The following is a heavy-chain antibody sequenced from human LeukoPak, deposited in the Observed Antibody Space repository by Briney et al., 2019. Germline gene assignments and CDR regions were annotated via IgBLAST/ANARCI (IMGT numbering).Heavy chain of an antibody. CDR3: ARMITPGVTAN. CDR2: ITGSGDVT. J-gene: IGHJ4*02. CDR1: GFTFVNYA. D-gene: IGHD3-16*01. Sequence: GGSLRLSCAASGFTFVNYAMNWIRRAPGQGLEWVSWITGSGDVTYYADSVKGRFIISRDSSKNTVYLQMSSLRAEDTAVYYCARMITPGVTANWGQGILVTVSS. V-gene: IGHV3-23*01.